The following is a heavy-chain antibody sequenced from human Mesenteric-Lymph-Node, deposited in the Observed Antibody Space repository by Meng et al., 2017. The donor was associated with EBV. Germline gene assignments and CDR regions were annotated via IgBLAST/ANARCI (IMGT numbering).Heavy chain of an antibody. J-gene: IGHJ4*02. CDR2: MNPNSGNT. Sequence: QVQLAQSGAEVTKAGASVTVSCTAPGYTFTSYDIHWVRQAPGQGLEWMGWMNPNSGNTGYAQKFQGRVTMTRNTSVSTAYMELSSLRSEDTAVYFCARVITIVRGVFPLGYWGQGAMVTVSS. V-gene: IGHV1-8*01. CDR1: GYTFTSYD. D-gene: IGHD3-10*01. CDR3: ARVITIVRGVFPLGY.